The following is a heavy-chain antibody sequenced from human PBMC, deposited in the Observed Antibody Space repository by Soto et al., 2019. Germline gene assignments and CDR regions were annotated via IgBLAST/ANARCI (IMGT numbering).Heavy chain of an antibody. J-gene: IGHJ3*01. Sequence: EVQLVESGGGLIQPGGSLRLSCAASGFTFSSSEMYWVRQAPGKGLAWVSYIHPSGQPIFYADSVKGRFTISRDNAKNSLYLQMSSLRAEDSAVYYFARRASRWGQGTMVTVSS. CDR2: IHPSGQPI. D-gene: IGHD1-26*01. V-gene: IGHV3-48*03. CDR1: GFTFSSSE. CDR3: ARRASR.